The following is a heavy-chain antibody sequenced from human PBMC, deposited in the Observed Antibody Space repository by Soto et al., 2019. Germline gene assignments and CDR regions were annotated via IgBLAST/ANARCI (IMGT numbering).Heavy chain of an antibody. V-gene: IGHV4-59*01. CDR3: ARXSRDFWSGYTYYYGMDV. Sequence: PSETLSLTCTGSGGSISSYYWSWIRQPPGEGLEWIGYIYYSGSTNYNPSLKSLVTISVDTSKNQFSLKLSSVTAADTAVYYCARXSRDFWSGYTYYYGMDVWGQGTTVTVSS. CDR2: IYYSGST. CDR1: GGSISSYY. D-gene: IGHD3-3*01. J-gene: IGHJ6*02.